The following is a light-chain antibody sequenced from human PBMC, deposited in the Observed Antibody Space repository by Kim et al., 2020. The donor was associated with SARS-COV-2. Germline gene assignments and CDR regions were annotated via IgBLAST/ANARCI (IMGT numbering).Light chain of an antibody. Sequence: ASVGDRVTITCQASQDINNYLNWFRQRPGKAPELLIYDASNLKTGVPSKFSGRASGTDFTFSISSLQPEDVATYYCQQYAFLPLTFGGGTKVDIK. V-gene: IGKV1-33*01. CDR2: DAS. J-gene: IGKJ4*01. CDR3: QQYAFLPLT. CDR1: QDINNY.